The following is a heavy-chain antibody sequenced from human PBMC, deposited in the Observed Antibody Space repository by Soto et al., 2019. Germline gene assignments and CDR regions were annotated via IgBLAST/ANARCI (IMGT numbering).Heavy chain of an antibody. Sequence: SLRLSFAASGFTFSNYAMHWVRQAPGKGLEWVALTSYDGNNEYYTDSVKGRFTISRDNSKNTLFLQMNSPRPEDTAVYYCAKDKGVFNWATSYFDYWGQGALVTVSS. CDR1: GFTFSNYA. V-gene: IGHV3-30*18. D-gene: IGHD1-1*01. CDR2: TSYDGNNE. CDR3: AKDKGVFNWATSYFDY. J-gene: IGHJ4*02.